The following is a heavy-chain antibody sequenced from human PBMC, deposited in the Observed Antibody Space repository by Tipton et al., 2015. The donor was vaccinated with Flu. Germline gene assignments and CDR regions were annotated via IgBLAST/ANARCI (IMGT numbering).Heavy chain of an antibody. Sequence: GSLRLSCAASGFTFDDYAMHWVRQAPGKGLEWVSSISSSSSYIYYADSVKGRFTISRDNAKNSLYLQMNSLRAEDTAVYYCARDDTVFFYWGQGTLVTVSS. J-gene: IGHJ4*02. CDR1: GFTFDDYA. D-gene: IGHD4-11*01. CDR2: ISSSSSYI. CDR3: ARDDTVFFY. V-gene: IGHV3-21*01.